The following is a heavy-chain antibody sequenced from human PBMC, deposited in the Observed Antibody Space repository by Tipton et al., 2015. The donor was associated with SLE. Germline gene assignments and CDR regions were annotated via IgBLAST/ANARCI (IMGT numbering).Heavy chain of an antibody. D-gene: IGHD6-19*01. Sequence: TLSLTCAVSTYSISSGFYWAWIRQPPGKGLEWIGSMYHSGSTYYNPSLKSRVTILEDTSKNQFSLKLSSVTAADTAVYYCARDEGSGWYLYWGQGTLVTVSS. V-gene: IGHV4-38-2*02. CDR1: TYSISSGFY. J-gene: IGHJ4*02. CDR3: ARDEGSGWYLY. CDR2: MYHSGST.